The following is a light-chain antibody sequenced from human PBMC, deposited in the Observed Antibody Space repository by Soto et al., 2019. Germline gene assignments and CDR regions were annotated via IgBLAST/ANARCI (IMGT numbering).Light chain of an antibody. J-gene: IGLJ3*02. Sequence: QSLLTQPPSVSGAAGQRVTLSCTGNSSNLGAGYDVHWYQQLPGAAPKLVIFGNRNRPSGVPERFSGSKSGTSASLAITGLQAEDEADYYCQAYDYSLTASVFGGGTKATVL. CDR1: SSNLGAGYD. CDR2: GNR. V-gene: IGLV1-40*01. CDR3: QAYDYSLTASV.